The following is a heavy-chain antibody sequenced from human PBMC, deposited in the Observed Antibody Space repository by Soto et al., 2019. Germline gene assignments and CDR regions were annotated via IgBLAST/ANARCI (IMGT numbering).Heavy chain of an antibody. D-gene: IGHD6-19*01. CDR1: GFSLSSTRMA. J-gene: IGHJ4*02. CDR3: AHIVVAGLGYYFDY. CDR2: IYWDDDK. V-gene: IGHV2-5*02. Sequence: QITLKESGPTLVKPTQTLTLTCTFSGFSLSSTRMAVGWIRQPPGKALEWLALIYWDDDKRYSPFLKSRLTNTNTTSKNQVVRTTSSMDPVDTARYYCAHIVVAGLGYYFDYWGQGTLVTVSS.